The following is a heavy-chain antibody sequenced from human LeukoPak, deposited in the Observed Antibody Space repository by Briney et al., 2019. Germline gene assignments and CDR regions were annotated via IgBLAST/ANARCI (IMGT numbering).Heavy chain of an antibody. V-gene: IGHV4-4*07. D-gene: IGHD4-11*01. J-gene: IGHJ4*02. CDR2: FYISGST. Sequence: SEALSLTCTVSGGSISSYYWSWIRQPAGKGLEWIGRFYISGSTNYNPSLKSRVTMSVDTSKNQFSLRLNSVTAADTAVYYCARDFLLQSEGLFDYWGQGTLVTVSS. CDR1: GGSISSYY. CDR3: ARDFLLQSEGLFDY.